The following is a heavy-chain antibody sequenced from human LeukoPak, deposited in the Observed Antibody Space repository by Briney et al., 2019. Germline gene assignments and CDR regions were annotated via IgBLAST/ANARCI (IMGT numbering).Heavy chain of an antibody. Sequence: ASVKVSCMASGYTFTSYGISWVRQAPGQGLEWMGWISAYNGNTNYAQKLQGRVTMTTDTSTSTAYMELRSLRSDDTAVYYCAMSERMNDAFDIWGQGTMVTVSS. CDR3: AMSERMNDAFDI. D-gene: IGHD2-15*01. V-gene: IGHV1-18*04. J-gene: IGHJ3*02. CDR1: GYTFTSYG. CDR2: ISAYNGNT.